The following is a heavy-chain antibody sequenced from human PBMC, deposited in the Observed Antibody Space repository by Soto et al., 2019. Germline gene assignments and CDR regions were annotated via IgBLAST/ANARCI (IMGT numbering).Heavy chain of an antibody. CDR3: ARGGYYFDSSGSPDYYYYGMDV. D-gene: IGHD3-22*01. CDR2: ISAYNGNT. J-gene: IGHJ6*02. V-gene: IGHV1-18*01. Sequence: ASVKVSCKASGYTFTSYGISWVRQAPGQGLEWMGWISAYNGNTNYAQKLQGRVTMTTDTSTSTAYMELRSLRSDDTAVYYCARGGYYFDSSGSPDYYYYGMDVRGQGTTVTVSS. CDR1: GYTFTSYG.